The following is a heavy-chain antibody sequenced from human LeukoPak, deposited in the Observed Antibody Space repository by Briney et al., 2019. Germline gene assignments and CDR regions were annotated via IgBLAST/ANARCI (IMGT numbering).Heavy chain of an antibody. D-gene: IGHD6-13*01. J-gene: IGHJ6*02. CDR2: ISSSSSYI. CDR1: GFTFSSYS. Sequence: GGSLRLSCAASGFTFSSYSMNWVRQAPGKGLERVSSISSSSSYIYYADSVKGRFTISRDNSKNTLYLQMNSLRAEDTAVYYCAKAPRAAAGTYNGMDVWGQGTTVTVSS. CDR3: AKAPRAAAGTYNGMDV. V-gene: IGHV3-21*04.